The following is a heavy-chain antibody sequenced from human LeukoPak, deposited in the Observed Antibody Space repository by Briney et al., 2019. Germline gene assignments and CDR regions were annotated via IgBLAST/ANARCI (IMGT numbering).Heavy chain of an antibody. D-gene: IGHD6-19*01. J-gene: IGHJ4*02. CDR1: GFTFSSYA. CDR3: ARDRNRRYSSFDY. V-gene: IGHV3-30-3*01. Sequence: PGGSLRLSCAASGFTFSSYAMHWVRQAPGKGLEWVAVISYDGSNKYYADSVKGRFTISRDNSKNTLYLQMNSLRAEDTAVYYCARDRNRRYSSFDYWGQGTLVTVSS. CDR2: ISYDGSNK.